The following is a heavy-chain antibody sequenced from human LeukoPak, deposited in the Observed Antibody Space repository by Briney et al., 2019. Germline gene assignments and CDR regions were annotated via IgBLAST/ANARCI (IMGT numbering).Heavy chain of an antibody. CDR2: ISYDGSNK. J-gene: IGHJ4*02. D-gene: IGHD1-26*01. V-gene: IGHV3-30*18. Sequence: PGGSLRLSCAASGFTFSSYGMHWVRQAPGKGLEWVAVISYDGSNKYYADSVKGRFTISRDNSKNTLYLQMNSLRAEDTAVYYCVKDLTNLVGATTPYYYDYWGQGTLVTVSS. CDR1: GFTFSSYG. CDR3: VKDLTNLVGATTPYYYDY.